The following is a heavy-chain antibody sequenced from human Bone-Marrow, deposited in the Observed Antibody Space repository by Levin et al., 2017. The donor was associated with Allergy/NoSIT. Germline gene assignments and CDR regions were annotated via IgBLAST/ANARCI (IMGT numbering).Heavy chain of an antibody. V-gene: IGHV3-23*01. CDR1: GFNFSLYA. D-gene: IGHD5-18*01. CDR2: ISYSGVTT. Sequence: GGSLRLSCAASGFNFSLYAMTWVRQAPGKGLEWVSAISYSGVTTNYADSVRGRFTVSRDNSKNMLYLQMNSLRAEDTALYYCAKDLKQNSYVGTWFDSWGQGTLVTVSS. J-gene: IGHJ5*01. CDR3: AKDLKQNSYVGTWFDS.